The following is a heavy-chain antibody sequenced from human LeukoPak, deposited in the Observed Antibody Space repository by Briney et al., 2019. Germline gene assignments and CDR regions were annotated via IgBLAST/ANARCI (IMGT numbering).Heavy chain of an antibody. CDR2: IYYSGST. Sequence: PSETLSLTCTVSGGSISSSSYYWGWIRQPPGKGLEWIGSIYYSGSTYYNPSLKSRVTISVDTSKNQFSLKLSSVIAADTAVYYCARQPAMAPFDYWGQGTLVTGSS. D-gene: IGHD5-18*01. V-gene: IGHV4-39*01. J-gene: IGHJ4*02. CDR3: ARQPAMAPFDY. CDR1: GGSISSSSYY.